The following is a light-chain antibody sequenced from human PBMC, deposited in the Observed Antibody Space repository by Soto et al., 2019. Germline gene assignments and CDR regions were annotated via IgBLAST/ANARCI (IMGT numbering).Light chain of an antibody. CDR3: QSYDSSLSGYYV. Sequence: QPVLTQPPSVSGAPGQRVTISCIGSSSNIGAGYDVHWYQQDPGTAPKLLIYGNSNRPSGVPDRFSGSKSGTSASLAITGLQAEDEADYYCQSYDSSLSGYYVFGTGTKLTVL. V-gene: IGLV1-40*01. CDR1: SSNIGAGYD. J-gene: IGLJ1*01. CDR2: GNS.